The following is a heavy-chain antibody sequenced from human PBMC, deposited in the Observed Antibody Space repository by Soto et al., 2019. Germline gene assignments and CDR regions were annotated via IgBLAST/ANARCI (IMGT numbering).Heavy chain of an antibody. Sequence: QVQLQQWGAGLLKPSETLSLTCAVYGGSLSGYYWSWIRQPPGKGLEWIGEINHSGSTNYNPSLKSRVTISVDTSKNQFSLQVNAVTAADTAVYYCARGLRYYGSGNYRDRGNGFDPWGQGTLVTVSS. J-gene: IGHJ5*02. D-gene: IGHD3-10*01. CDR3: ARGLRYYGSGNYRDRGNGFDP. CDR1: GGSLSGYY. V-gene: IGHV4-34*01. CDR2: INHSGST.